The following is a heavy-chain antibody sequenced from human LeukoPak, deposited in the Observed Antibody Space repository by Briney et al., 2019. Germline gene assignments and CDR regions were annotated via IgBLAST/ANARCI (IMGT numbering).Heavy chain of an antibody. CDR3: ARVAGKMSGYDSDY. V-gene: IGHV1-69*13. J-gene: IGHJ4*02. Sequence: SVKVSCKASGGTFSSYAISWVRQAPGQGLEWMGGIIPIFGTANYAQKFQGRVTITADESTSTAYMELSRLRSDDTAVYYCARVAGKMSGYDSDYWGQGTLVTVSS. CDR2: IIPIFGTA. D-gene: IGHD5-12*01. CDR1: GGTFSSYA.